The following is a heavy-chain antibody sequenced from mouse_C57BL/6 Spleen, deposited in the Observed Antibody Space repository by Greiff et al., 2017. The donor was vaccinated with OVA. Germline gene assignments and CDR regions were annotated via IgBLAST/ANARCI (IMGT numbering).Heavy chain of an antibody. CDR2: INPNNGGT. J-gene: IGHJ2*01. V-gene: IGHV1-26*01. D-gene: IGHD1-1*01. CDR1: GYTFTDYY. Sequence: VQLQQSGPELVKPGASVKISCKASGYTFTDYYMNWVKQSHGKSLEWIGDINPNNGGTSYNQKFKGKATLTVDKSSSTAYMELRSLTSEDSAVYYCARSTIVDGYWGQGTTLTVSS. CDR3: ARSTIVDGY.